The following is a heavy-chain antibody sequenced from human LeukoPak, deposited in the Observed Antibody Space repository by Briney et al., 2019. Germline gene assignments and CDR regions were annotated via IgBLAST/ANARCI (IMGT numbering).Heavy chain of an antibody. V-gene: IGHV3-7*01. CDR1: GFTFSDYW. Sequence: GGSLRLSCAASGFTFSDYWMTWVRQAPGKGLEWVANIKQDGSEGYYVDSVKGRFTVSRDNAKSSLYLQLNSLRAEDTAVYYCARDGGDYDYWGQGTLDTVSS. CDR2: IKQDGSEG. D-gene: IGHD2-21*01. CDR3: ARDGGDYDY. J-gene: IGHJ4*02.